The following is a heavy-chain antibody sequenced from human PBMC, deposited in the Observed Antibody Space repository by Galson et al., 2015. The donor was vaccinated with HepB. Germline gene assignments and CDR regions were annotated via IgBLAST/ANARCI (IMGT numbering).Heavy chain of an antibody. J-gene: IGHJ3*02. CDR2: ITWNGGST. Sequence: FLRLSCAASGFTFDDYAMHWVRQAPGKGLEWVSGITWNGGSTGYVDSVKGRFTISRDNAKNSLYLQMNNLRAEDTALYHCAKDRSYGAFDIWGQGTMVTVSS. V-gene: IGHV3-20*01. CDR3: AKDRSYGAFDI. CDR1: GFTFDDYA. D-gene: IGHD3-16*01.